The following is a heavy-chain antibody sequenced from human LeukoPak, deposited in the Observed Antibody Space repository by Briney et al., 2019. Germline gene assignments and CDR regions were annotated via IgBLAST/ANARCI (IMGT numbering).Heavy chain of an antibody. CDR1: GGSISSSNW. Sequence: SETLSLTCAVSGGSISSSNWWSWVRQPPGEGLEWIGEIYHSGSTNYNPSLKSRVTISVDKSKNQFSLKLSSVTAADTAVYYCARSGWFGELLGETGWFDPWGQGTLVTVSS. CDR3: ARSGWFGELLGETGWFDP. V-gene: IGHV4-4*02. D-gene: IGHD3-10*01. CDR2: IYHSGST. J-gene: IGHJ5*02.